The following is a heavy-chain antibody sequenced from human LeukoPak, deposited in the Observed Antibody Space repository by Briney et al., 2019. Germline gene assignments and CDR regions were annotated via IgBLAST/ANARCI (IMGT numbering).Heavy chain of an antibody. V-gene: IGHV4-34*01. D-gene: IGHD3-22*01. CDR1: GGSFSGYY. Sequence: SETLSLTCAVYGGSFSGYYWSRIRQPPGKGLEWIGEINHSGSTNYNPSLKSRVTISVDTSKNQFSLKLSSVTAADTAVYYCARSENYYYDSSGYYYWGQGTLVTVSS. CDR2: INHSGST. J-gene: IGHJ4*02. CDR3: ARSENYYYDSSGYYY.